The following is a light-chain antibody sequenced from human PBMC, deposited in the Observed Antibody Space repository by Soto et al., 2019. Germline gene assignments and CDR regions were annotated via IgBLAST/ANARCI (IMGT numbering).Light chain of an antibody. Sequence: EIVLTQSPGTLSLSPGERATLSCPASESVTSSCLAWYQRRPCQPPRHLMHTTSIRATHIPDRFSGTGSGTDFPLTSIRLVPEDSAVHSCQQSGGSPLFSFGPGT. V-gene: IGKV3-20*01. J-gene: IGKJ3*01. CDR3: QQSGGSPLFS. CDR1: ESVTSSC. CDR2: TTS.